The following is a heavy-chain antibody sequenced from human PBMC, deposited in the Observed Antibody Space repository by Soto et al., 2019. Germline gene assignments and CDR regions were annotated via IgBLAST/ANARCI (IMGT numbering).Heavy chain of an antibody. CDR2: ITSGANTI. CDR1: GFTFSSYE. D-gene: IGHD6-25*01. Sequence: EVHLVESGGGLVQPGGSLRLSCAASGFTFSSYEMNWVRQAAGKGLEWISYITSGANTIYYADSVKGRFTISRDNANNSLFLEMDGLRAEDTALYYCARASGWLHIDSWGRGTRVTVSS. J-gene: IGHJ4*02. CDR3: ARASGWLHIDS. V-gene: IGHV3-48*03.